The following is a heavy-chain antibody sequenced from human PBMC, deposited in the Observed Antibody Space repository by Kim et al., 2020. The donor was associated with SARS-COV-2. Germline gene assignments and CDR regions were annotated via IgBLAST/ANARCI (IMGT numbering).Heavy chain of an antibody. V-gene: IGHV3-9*01. CDR3: AKDPHSSGWYPPDY. CDR2: ISWNSGET. J-gene: IGHJ4*02. D-gene: IGHD6-19*01. CDR1: GFTFDDFA. Sequence: GGSLRLSCTTSGFTFDDFAMHWVRQAPGKGLEWVSGISWNSGETIYADSVKGRFSISRDNAKNSLYLQMNSLRADDTAFYYCAKDPHSSGWYPPDYWGQGTLVTVSS.